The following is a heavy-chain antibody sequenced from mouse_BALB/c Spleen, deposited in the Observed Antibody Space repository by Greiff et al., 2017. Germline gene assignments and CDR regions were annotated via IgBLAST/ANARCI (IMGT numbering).Heavy chain of an antibody. Sequence: SGAELAKPGASVKMSCKASGYTFTSYWMHWVKQRPGQGLEWIGYINPSTGYTEYNQKFKDKATLTADKSSSTAYMQLSSLTSEDSAVYYCARKYYGSSYVVDYWGQGTTLTVSS. CDR1: GYTFTSYW. J-gene: IGHJ2*01. CDR3: ARKYYGSSYVVDY. D-gene: IGHD1-1*01. V-gene: IGHV1-7*01. CDR2: INPSTGYT.